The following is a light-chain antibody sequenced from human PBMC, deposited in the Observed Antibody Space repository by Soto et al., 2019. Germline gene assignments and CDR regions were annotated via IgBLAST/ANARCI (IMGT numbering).Light chain of an antibody. CDR1: SSDVGDYEH. CDR3: GLFTSSDTWV. J-gene: IGLJ3*02. V-gene: IGLV2-18*01. Sequence: QSVLTQPPSVSGSPGQSVTISCTVTSSDVGDYEHVSWYQLAPGTAPKLLISDVINRPSGVPDRFSGSKSGNTPSLTISGLQAEDEADYYCGLFTSSDTWVFGGGTKVTVL. CDR2: DVI.